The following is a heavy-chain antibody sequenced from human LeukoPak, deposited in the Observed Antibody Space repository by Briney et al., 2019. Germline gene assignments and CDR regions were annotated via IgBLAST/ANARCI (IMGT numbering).Heavy chain of an antibody. CDR3: ARGPDSSGLYYYYYYMDV. D-gene: IGHD3-22*01. J-gene: IGHJ6*03. V-gene: IGHV1-18*01. CDR2: ISAYNGNT. Sequence: ASVKVSCKASGYTFTSYGISWVRQAPGQGLEWMGWISAYNGNTNYAQKLQGRVTMTTDTSTSTAYMELRSLRSEDTAVYYCARGPDSSGLYYYYYYMDVWGKGTTVTVSS. CDR1: GYTFTSYG.